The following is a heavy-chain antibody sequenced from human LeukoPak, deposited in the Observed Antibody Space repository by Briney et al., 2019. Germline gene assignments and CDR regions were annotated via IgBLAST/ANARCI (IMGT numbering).Heavy chain of an antibody. CDR1: GFTLSSYG. V-gene: IGHV3-30*03. J-gene: IGHJ4*02. CDR2: ISYDGSNK. Sequence: GGSLRLSCAASGFTLSSYGMHWVRQAPGKGLEWVAVISYDGSNKYYEDSVKGRFTISRDNSKNTLYLQMNSLRAEDTAVYYCARLIGGFSFGYLYFDNWGQGTLVTVSS. CDR3: ARLIGGFSFGYLYFDN. D-gene: IGHD5-18*01.